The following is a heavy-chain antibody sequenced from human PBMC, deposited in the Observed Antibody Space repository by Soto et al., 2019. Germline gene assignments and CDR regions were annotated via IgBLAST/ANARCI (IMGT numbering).Heavy chain of an antibody. J-gene: IGHJ6*02. Sequence: QVQLQQSGPRLVKPSETLSLTCTVSSGPDRSHNWGWIRQPPGRGLERIGYVYYTGDTAYNPSLRGRVTRAADTSTTDISLTLISVTAADTAVYYCVRQGIDYLHGLVDVWGQGTTVSVSS. CDR1: SGPDRSHN. CDR2: VYYTGDT. D-gene: IGHD4-17*01. CDR3: VRQGIDYLHGLVDV. V-gene: IGHV4-59*08.